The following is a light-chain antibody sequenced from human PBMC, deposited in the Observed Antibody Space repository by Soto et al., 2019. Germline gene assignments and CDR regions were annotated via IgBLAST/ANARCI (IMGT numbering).Light chain of an antibody. J-gene: IGKJ2*01. CDR3: QQSYSLPYT. Sequence: DIQMTQSPASLSASVGDRVTITCRASQTISSSLNWYEQKPGKAPKLLIYAASSLQNGVQSRFSGSGSGTDFTLTISSLQPEDFATYHCQQSYSLPYTFGQGTKLEIK. CDR1: QTISSS. CDR2: AAS. V-gene: IGKV1-39*01.